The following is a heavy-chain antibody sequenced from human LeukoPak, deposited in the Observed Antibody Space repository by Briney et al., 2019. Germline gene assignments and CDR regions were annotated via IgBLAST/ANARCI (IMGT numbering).Heavy chain of an antibody. V-gene: IGHV4-61*02. CDR2: IYTSGST. CDR1: GGSISSGSYY. Sequence: SETLSLTCTVSGGSISSGSYYWSWIRQPAGKGLEWIGRIYTSGSTNYNPSLKSRVTISVDTSKNQFSLKLSSVTAADTAAYYCARESMVRGVIITFVFDYWGQGTLVTVSS. J-gene: IGHJ4*02. CDR3: ARESMVRGVIITFVFDY. D-gene: IGHD3-10*01.